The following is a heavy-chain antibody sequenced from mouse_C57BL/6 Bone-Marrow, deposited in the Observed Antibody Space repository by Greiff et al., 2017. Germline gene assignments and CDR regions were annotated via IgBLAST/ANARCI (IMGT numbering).Heavy chain of an antibody. V-gene: IGHV1-69*01. Sequence: QVQLKQPGAELVMPGASVKLSCKASGYTFTSYWMHWVKQRPGQGLEWIGEIDPSDSYTNYNQKFKGKSTLTADKSSSAAYMQLSSLTSEDAAVYCCARPGRRGNFDYWGQGTTLTVSS. CDR2: IDPSDSYT. D-gene: IGHD3-3*01. CDR3: ARPGRRGNFDY. CDR1: GYTFTSYW. J-gene: IGHJ2*01.